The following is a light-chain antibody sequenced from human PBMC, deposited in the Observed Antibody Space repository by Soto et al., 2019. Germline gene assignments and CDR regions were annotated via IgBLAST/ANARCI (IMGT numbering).Light chain of an antibody. Sequence: EIVMTQSPATLSVSPGGRATLSCRASQSVSNNFLAWYQHRPGQAPRLLISDASNRATGIPARFSGSGSAIDFTLTISSLEPEAFAVYYCHQRQYWPPITFGQGTRLEIK. J-gene: IGKJ5*01. CDR1: QSVSNN. CDR3: HQRQYWPPIT. V-gene: IGKV3-11*01. CDR2: DAS.